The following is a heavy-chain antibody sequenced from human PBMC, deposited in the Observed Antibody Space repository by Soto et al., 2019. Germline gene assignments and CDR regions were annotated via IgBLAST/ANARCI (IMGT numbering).Heavy chain of an antibody. CDR2: ISSSSSFI. V-gene: IGHV3-21*01. CDR3: AGSSDDGRDN. Sequence: VQLVESGGGLVKPGGSLRISCAASGFSRSDYSMNWIRKAPGKGLEWVASISSSSSFIHYAESMKGRFTISRDNAKNSLYLQMNSLSAEDTAVYYCAGSSDDGRDNWGQGTLVTVSS. J-gene: IGHJ4*02. D-gene: IGHD1-26*01. CDR1: GFSRSDYS.